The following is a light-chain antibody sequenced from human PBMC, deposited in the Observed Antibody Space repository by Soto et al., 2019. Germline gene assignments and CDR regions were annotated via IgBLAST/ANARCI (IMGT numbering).Light chain of an antibody. J-gene: IGKJ1*01. CDR1: QGISTY. Sequence: DIQMTQSPSSLSASVGDRVTITCRASQGISTYLVWYQQKPGTVPKLLIFAASTLQSGVPSRFSGRGSGTDFTLTISSLQPEDVATYYCQNYNGAPWTFGQGTEVEIK. CDR3: QNYNGAPWT. V-gene: IGKV1-27*01. CDR2: AAS.